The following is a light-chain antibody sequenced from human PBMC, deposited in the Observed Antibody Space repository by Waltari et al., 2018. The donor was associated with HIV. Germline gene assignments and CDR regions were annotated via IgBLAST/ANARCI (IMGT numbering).Light chain of an antibody. CDR3: AAWDGSLNGRV. CDR1: SSNIGSNP. Sequence: QSVLTPPPSASGTTGQRVTISWSGSSSNIGSNPVNWYQQLPGTAPKLLLYSNNHRPSGVPDRFSGSKSGTSASLAISGLQSEDEADYYCAAWDGSLNGRVFGGGTKLTVL. J-gene: IGLJ3*02. V-gene: IGLV1-44*01. CDR2: SNN.